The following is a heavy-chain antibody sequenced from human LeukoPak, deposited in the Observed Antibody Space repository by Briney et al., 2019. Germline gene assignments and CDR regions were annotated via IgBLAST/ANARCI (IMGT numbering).Heavy chain of an antibody. D-gene: IGHD3-22*01. Sequence: KPGGSLRLSCAASGFTFSDYYMSWIRQAPGKGLEWVSYISSSGSTIYYADSVKGRFTIYRDNSKNTLYLQMNSLRAEDTAVYYCAKGDSSGYYTYFQHWGQGTLVTVSS. J-gene: IGHJ1*01. CDR1: GFTFSDYY. CDR3: AKGDSSGYYTYFQH. V-gene: IGHV3-11*04. CDR2: ISSSGSTI.